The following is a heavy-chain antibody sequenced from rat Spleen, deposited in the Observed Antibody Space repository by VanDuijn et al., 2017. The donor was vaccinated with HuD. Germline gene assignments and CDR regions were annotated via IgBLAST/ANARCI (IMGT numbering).Heavy chain of an antibody. V-gene: IGHV1-57*01. J-gene: IGHJ2*01. Sequence: QVQLQQSGAEVAKPGSSVKISCRASGYTFANYDVNWIKQTTGQGLDYIGYINTGSGGTYYNEKFKDKATLTVDKSSSTAFMELSSLTPEDTAVYYCSRGDYSDYWGQGVMVTVPP. CDR2: INTGSGGT. CDR3: SRGDYSDY. CDR1: GYTFANYD.